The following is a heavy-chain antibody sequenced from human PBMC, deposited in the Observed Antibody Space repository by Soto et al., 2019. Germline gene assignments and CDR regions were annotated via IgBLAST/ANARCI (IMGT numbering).Heavy chain of an antibody. D-gene: IGHD6-19*01. CDR2: IRDSGGAI. J-gene: IGHJ4*02. V-gene: IGHV3-23*01. CDR3: AKTGKQWLVPDYDY. Sequence: GGSLRLSCAASGFTFSSYAMNWVRQTPGKGLEWVAAIRDSGGAIYYADSVKGRLTISRDNSKNTLYLEMNNLRAEDTAVYYCAKTGKQWLVPDYDYWGQGTLVTVSS. CDR1: GFTFSSYA.